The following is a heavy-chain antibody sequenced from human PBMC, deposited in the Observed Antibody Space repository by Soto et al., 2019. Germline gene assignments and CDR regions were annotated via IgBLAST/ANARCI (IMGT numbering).Heavy chain of an antibody. V-gene: IGHV4-39*01. D-gene: IGHD3-10*01. Sequence: SETLSLTCTVSGGSISSSSYYWGWIRQPPGKGLEWIGSIYYSGSTYYNPSLKSRVTISVDTSKNQFSLKLSSVTAADTAVYYCARHGITMVRGVIIRDWFDPWGQGTLVTVSS. CDR1: GGSISSSSYY. J-gene: IGHJ5*02. CDR2: IYYSGST. CDR3: ARHGITMVRGVIIRDWFDP.